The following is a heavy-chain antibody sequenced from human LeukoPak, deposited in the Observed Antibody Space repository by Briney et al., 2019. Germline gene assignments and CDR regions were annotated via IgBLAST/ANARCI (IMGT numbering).Heavy chain of an antibody. CDR2: IYTSGST. D-gene: IGHD3-3*01. CDR1: GGSISSGSYY. J-gene: IGHJ5*02. V-gene: IGHV4-61*02. CDR3: ARSADYDFWSGYAPANWFDP. Sequence: PSQTLSLTCTVSGGSISSGSYYWSWIRQPAGKGLEWIGRIYTSGSTNYNPSLKSRVTISVDTSKNQFSLKLSSVTAADTAVYYCARSADYDFWSGYAPANWFDPWGQGTLVTVSS.